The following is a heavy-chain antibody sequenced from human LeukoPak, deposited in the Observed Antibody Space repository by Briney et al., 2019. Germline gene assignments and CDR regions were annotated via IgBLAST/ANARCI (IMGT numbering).Heavy chain of an antibody. CDR1: GYSISSGYY. V-gene: IGHV4-38-2*02. Sequence: SETLSLTCTVSGYSISSGYYWGWIRQPPGKGLEWIGSIYHRGSTYYNPSLKSRVTISVDTSKNQFSLKLSSVTAADTAVYYCARHAGAWWYDLWGQGTLVTVSS. J-gene: IGHJ5*02. CDR3: ARHAGAWWYDL. CDR2: IYHRGST. D-gene: IGHD1-1*01.